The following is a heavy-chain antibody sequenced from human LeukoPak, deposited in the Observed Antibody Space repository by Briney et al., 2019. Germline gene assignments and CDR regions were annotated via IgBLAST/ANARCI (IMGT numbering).Heavy chain of an antibody. CDR2: ISSSSSYI. J-gene: IGHJ4*02. CDR1: GFTFSSYS. D-gene: IGHD4-17*01. Sequence: GGSLRLSCAASGFTFSSYSMNWVRQAPGKGLEWVSSISSSSSYIYYADSVKGRFTISRDNAKNSLYLQMNSLRAEDTAVYYCARDSGYYGDYRDTGDYWGQGTLVTVPS. V-gene: IGHV3-21*01. CDR3: ARDSGYYGDYRDTGDY.